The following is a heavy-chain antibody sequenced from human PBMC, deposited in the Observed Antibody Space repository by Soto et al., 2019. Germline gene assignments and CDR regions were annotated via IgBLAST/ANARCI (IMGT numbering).Heavy chain of an antibody. Sequence: GGSLRLSCAASGFTLSSYAMHWVRQAPGKGLEWVAVIKYDGSKKYYADSVKGRFTISRDNAKNSLYLQMNSLRAEDTAVYDCARDSSLGYCSGGSCHEMVVWGKGTTVTVSS. V-gene: IGHV3-33*08. CDR3: ARDSSLGYCSGGSCHEMVV. D-gene: IGHD2-15*01. J-gene: IGHJ6*04. CDR2: IKYDGSKK. CDR1: GFTLSSYA.